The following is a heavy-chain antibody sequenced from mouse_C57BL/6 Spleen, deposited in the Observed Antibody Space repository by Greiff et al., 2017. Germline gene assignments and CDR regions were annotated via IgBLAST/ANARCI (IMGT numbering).Heavy chain of an antibody. Sequence: QVTLKESGPGILQPSQTLSLTCSFSGFSLSTFGMGVGWIRQPSGKGLEWLAHIWWDDDKYYNPALKSRLTISKDTSKNQVFLKIANVDTADTATYYCARMRDYYGSSPGYAMDYWGQGTSVTVSS. CDR3: ARMRDYYGSSPGYAMDY. D-gene: IGHD1-1*01. V-gene: IGHV8-8*01. CDR2: IWWDDDK. J-gene: IGHJ4*01. CDR1: GFSLSTFGMG.